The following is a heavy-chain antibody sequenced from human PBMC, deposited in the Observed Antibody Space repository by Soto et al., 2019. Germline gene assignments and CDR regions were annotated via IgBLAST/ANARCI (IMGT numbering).Heavy chain of an antibody. V-gene: IGHV1-18*04. D-gene: IGHD2-15*01. CDR2: VGPYNGNT. CDR1: GYTFTNYG. Sequence: QVQLVQSGAEVKKPGASVRVSCKASGYTFTNYGISWVRQAPGQGRAWMGWVGPYNGNTDHAQNFQGRVTMTTDTSTNTAYLELGSLISDDTALYSCARCYCSLGSCYTCWHFDLWGRGTLVTVSS. J-gene: IGHJ2*01. CDR3: ARCYCSLGSCYTCWHFDL.